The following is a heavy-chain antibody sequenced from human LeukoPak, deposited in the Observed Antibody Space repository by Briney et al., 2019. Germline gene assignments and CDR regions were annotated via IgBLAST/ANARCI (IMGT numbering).Heavy chain of an antibody. V-gene: IGHV1-8*01. CDR2: MNPNSGNT. CDR3: ARGVPYYDFWSGLSTGHFDY. J-gene: IGHJ4*02. Sequence: GASVKVSCKASGYTFTSYDINWVRQATGQGLEWMGWMNPNSGNTGYAQKFQGRVTLTRNTSISTAYMELSSLRSEDTAVYYCARGVPYYDFWSGLSTGHFDYWGQGTLVTVSS. D-gene: IGHD3-3*01. CDR1: GYTFTSYD.